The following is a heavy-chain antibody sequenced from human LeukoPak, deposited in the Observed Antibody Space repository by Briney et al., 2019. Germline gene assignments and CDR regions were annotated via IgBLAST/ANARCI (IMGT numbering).Heavy chain of an antibody. Sequence: SVKVSCKASGGTFSSYAINWVRQPPGQGLEWMGGIIPLFGTENYAQKFQGRVTITAAESTCTAYIELSRLRSEDTAVYLCERDVPYYGTGLDWFDPWGQGTLVTVSS. CDR3: ERDVPYYGTGLDWFDP. D-gene: IGHD3-10*01. V-gene: IGHV1-69*01. CDR2: IIPLFGTE. J-gene: IGHJ5*02. CDR1: GGTFSSYA.